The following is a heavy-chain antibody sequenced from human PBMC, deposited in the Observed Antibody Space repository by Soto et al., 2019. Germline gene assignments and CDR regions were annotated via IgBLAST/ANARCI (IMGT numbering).Heavy chain of an antibody. CDR3: AREIEDIVVGPAAIFGYMDV. CDR1: GFTCSSYW. Sequence: WGSLRLSCAASGFTCSSYWMSWVRQAPGKGLEWVANIKQDGSEKYYVDSVKGRFTISRGDAKNSLYLQMNSLRAEDTAVYYCAREIEDIVVGPAAIFGYMDVLGKGTTVTVSS. CDR2: IKQDGSEK. V-gene: IGHV3-7*01. J-gene: IGHJ6*03. D-gene: IGHD2-2*02.